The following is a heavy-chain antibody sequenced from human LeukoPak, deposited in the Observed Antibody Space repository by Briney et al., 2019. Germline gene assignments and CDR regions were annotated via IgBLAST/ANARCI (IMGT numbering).Heavy chain of an antibody. CDR2: IYYSGST. J-gene: IGHJ6*03. CDR1: GGSISSYY. Sequence: SETLSLTCTVSGGSISSYYWSWIRQPPGKGLEWIGYIYYSGSTNYNPSLKSRVTISVDTSKNQFSLKLSSVTAADTAVYYCARITMIVVVHYYYYYMDVWGKGTTVTVSS. D-gene: IGHD3-22*01. V-gene: IGHV4-59*12. CDR3: ARITMIVVVHYYYYYMDV.